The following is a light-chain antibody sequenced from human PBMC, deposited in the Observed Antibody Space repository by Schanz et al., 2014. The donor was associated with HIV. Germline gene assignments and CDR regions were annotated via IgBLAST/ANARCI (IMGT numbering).Light chain of an antibody. CDR3: LLFFTRSRPGV. CDR2: NTN. CDR1: TGSVTSGHF. J-gene: IGLJ3*02. V-gene: IGLV7-46*01. Sequence: QAVVTQEPSLTVSPGGAVTLTCGFTTGSVTSGHFPFWLQQRPGQAPRALIFNTNKKHSWTPARFSGSLLGGKAALTPSGAQPEDEAEYYCLLFFTRSRPGVFGGGTKLTVL.